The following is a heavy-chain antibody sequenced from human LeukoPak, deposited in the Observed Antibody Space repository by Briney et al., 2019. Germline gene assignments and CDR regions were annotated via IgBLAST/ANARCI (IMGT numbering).Heavy chain of an antibody. CDR1: GGSISSGGYY. J-gene: IGHJ4*02. CDR2: IYYSGST. CDR3: AREVTMVRGVTA. V-gene: IGHV4-31*03. Sequence: PSQTLSLTCTVSGGSISSGGYYWSWIRQHPGKGLEWIGYIYYSGSTYYNPSLKSRVTISVDTSKNQFSLKLSSVTAADTAVYYYAREVTMVRGVTAWGQGTLVTVYS. D-gene: IGHD3-10*01.